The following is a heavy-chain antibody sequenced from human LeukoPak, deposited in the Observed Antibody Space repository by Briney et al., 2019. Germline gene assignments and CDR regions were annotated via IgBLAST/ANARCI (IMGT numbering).Heavy chain of an antibody. Sequence: PSETLSLTCAVSGGSISSGGYCWSWIRQPPGKGLEWIGYIYHSGSTYYNPSLKSRVTISVDRSKNQFSLKLSSVTAADTAVYYCARVFYGDYFFDYWGQGTLVTASS. CDR2: IYHSGST. J-gene: IGHJ4*02. CDR3: ARVFYGDYFFDY. V-gene: IGHV4-30-2*01. CDR1: GGSISSGGYC. D-gene: IGHD4-17*01.